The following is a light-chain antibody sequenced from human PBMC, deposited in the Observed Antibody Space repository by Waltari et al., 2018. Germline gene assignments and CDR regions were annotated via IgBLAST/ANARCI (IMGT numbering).Light chain of an antibody. Sequence: PGEGATLSCKASQSVSSKLAWYGQKPGQPPRLLIYGGSTRATGIPARFSGSGSGTEFTLTISSLQSEDLAVYYCQQYNNWPLTFGGGTKVEIK. CDR2: GGS. CDR1: QSVSSK. J-gene: IGKJ4*01. CDR3: QQYNNWPLT. V-gene: IGKV3D-15*01.